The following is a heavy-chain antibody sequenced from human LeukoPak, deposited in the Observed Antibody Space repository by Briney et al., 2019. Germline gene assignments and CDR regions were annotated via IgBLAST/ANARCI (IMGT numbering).Heavy chain of an antibody. CDR2: ISGSGGST. Sequence: GGSLRLSCAASGFTFSSDAMSWVRQAPGKGLEWISAISGSGGSTYYADSVKGRFTISRDNSKNTLYLQMNSLRAEDTAVYYCAEDLKLGVVVPAAISYYFDYWGQGTLVTVSS. CDR1: GFTFSSDA. V-gene: IGHV3-23*01. CDR3: AEDLKLGVVVPAAISYYFDY. D-gene: IGHD2-2*02. J-gene: IGHJ4*02.